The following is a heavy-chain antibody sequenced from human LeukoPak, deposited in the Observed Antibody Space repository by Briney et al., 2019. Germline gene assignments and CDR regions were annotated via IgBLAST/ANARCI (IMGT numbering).Heavy chain of an antibody. CDR1: GLSFSIHP. CDR2: ILGGGGT. J-gene: IGHJ4*02. Sequence: PGGSVSLSRSPSGLSFSIHPVSGARQPRGRGGVYVAGILGGGGTCYGDSARDRFTVSRDNSKDTLYLQMDSLRGEDTALYYCAKEESVVGVNYFASWGEGTLVTVSS. D-gene: IGHD1-26*01. CDR3: AKEESVVGVNYFAS. V-gene: IGHV3-23*01.